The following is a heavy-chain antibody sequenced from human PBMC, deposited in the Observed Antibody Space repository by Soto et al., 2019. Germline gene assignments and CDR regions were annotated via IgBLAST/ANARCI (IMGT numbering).Heavy chain of an antibody. Sequence: QVQLVQSGAEEKKPGASVKVSCKASGYTFTSYAMHWVRQAPGQRLEWMGWINAGNGNTKYSQKFQGRVTITRDTSASTAYMELSSLRSEDTAVYYRARPRTYNWNDPFDYWGQGTLVTVSS. V-gene: IGHV1-3*05. CDR2: INAGNGNT. D-gene: IGHD1-20*01. CDR1: GYTFTSYA. CDR3: ARPRTYNWNDPFDY. J-gene: IGHJ4*02.